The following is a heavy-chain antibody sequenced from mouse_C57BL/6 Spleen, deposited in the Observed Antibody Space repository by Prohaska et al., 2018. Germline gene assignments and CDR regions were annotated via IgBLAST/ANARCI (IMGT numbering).Heavy chain of an antibody. J-gene: IGHJ4*01. CDR3: ARGGGPYGSSYDFYAMDY. CDR2: INPNNGGT. D-gene: IGHD1-1*01. Sequence: HGKSLEWIGYINPNNGGTSYNQKFKGKATLTVNKSSSTAYMELRSLTSEDSAVYYCARGGGPYGSSYDFYAMDYWGQGTSVTVSS. V-gene: IGHV1-22*01.